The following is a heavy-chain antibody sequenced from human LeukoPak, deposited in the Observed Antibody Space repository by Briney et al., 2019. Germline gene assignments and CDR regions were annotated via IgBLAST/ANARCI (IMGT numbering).Heavy chain of an antibody. Sequence: ASVKVSCKASGYTFTSYGISWVRQAPGQGLEWMGWISAYNGNTNYAQKLQGRVTMTTDTSTSTAYMELSSLRSEDTAVYYCARGSDDYYDSSGYSTYWGQGTLVTVSS. CDR2: ISAYNGNT. D-gene: IGHD3-22*01. J-gene: IGHJ4*02. CDR3: ARGSDDYYDSSGYSTY. CDR1: GYTFTSYG. V-gene: IGHV1-18*01.